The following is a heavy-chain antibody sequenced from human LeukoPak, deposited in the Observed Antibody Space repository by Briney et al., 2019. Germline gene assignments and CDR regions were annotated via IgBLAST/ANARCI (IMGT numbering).Heavy chain of an antibody. CDR1: GGSISSSSYY. J-gene: IGHJ5*02. CDR3: ARELDSGWFDP. CDR2: IYYSGST. Sequence: PSETLSLTCTVSGGSISSSSYYWGWIRQPPGKGLEWIGSIYYSGSTYYNPSLKSRVTISVDTSKNQFSLKLSSVTAADTAVYYCARELDSGWFDPWGQGTLVTVSS. V-gene: IGHV4-39*07.